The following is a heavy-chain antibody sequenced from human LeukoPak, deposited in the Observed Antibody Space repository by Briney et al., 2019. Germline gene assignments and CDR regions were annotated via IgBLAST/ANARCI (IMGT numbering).Heavy chain of an antibody. CDR2: INHSGST. CDR1: GGSFSGYS. CDR3: ARELRYCSGGSCYHNWYFDL. Sequence: SETLSLTCAVYGGSFSGYSWSWIRQPPGKGLEWIGEINHSGSTNYNPSLKGRVTISVDTSKNQFSLKLSSVTAADTAVYYCARELRYCSGGSCYHNWYFDLWGRGTLVTVSS. V-gene: IGHV4-34*01. J-gene: IGHJ2*01. D-gene: IGHD2-15*01.